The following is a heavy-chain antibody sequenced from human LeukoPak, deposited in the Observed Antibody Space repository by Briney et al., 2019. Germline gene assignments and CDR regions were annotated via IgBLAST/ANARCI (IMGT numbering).Heavy chain of an antibody. Sequence: SQTLSLTCAISGDSISSNSVAWNWIRQSPSRGLEWLGRTYFRSKWYSDYALSVKSRITISPDTSKNQFSLQLNSVTPEDTAVYYCARDFPRTDAFDIWGQGTMVTVSS. CDR3: ARDFPRTDAFDI. J-gene: IGHJ3*02. V-gene: IGHV6-1*01. CDR2: TYFRSKWYS. CDR1: GDSISSNSVA.